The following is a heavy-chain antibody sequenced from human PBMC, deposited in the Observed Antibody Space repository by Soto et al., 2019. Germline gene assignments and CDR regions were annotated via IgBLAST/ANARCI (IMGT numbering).Heavy chain of an antibody. CDR1: GYTFTSYG. CDR2: ISAYNVNT. Sequence: QVQLVQSGAEVKKPGASVKVSCKASGYTFTSYGISWVRQAPGQGLEWMGWISAYNVNTNYAQKLQGRVTMTTDTSTSTAYMELRSLRSDATAVYYCARRQWLVGGYYYGMDVWGQGTTVTVSS. D-gene: IGHD6-19*01. V-gene: IGHV1-18*01. J-gene: IGHJ6*02. CDR3: ARRQWLVGGYYYGMDV.